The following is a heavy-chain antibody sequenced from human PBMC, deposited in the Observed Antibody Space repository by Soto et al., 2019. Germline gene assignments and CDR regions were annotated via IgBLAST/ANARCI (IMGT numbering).Heavy chain of an antibody. CDR2: ISSSSSYI. CDR3: ARASSYQWLAFN. Sequence: GALRLSAAASRFTFSSYSMNLVRQAPGKGLEWVSSISSSSSYIYYADSVKGRFTISRDNAKNSLYLQMNSLRAEDTAVYYCARASSYQWLAFNWGQGTLVPASS. V-gene: IGHV3-21*01. J-gene: IGHJ4*02. CDR1: RFTFSSYS. D-gene: IGHD6-19*01.